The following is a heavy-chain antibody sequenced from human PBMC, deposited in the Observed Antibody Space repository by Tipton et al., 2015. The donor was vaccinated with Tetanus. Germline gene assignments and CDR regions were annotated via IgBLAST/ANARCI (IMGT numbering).Heavy chain of an antibody. V-gene: IGHV4-39*02. CDR2: INYSGRT. Sequence: GLVKPSETLTLTCIVSGDSMSGSAHYGAWVRQSPGKGLEWIGSINYSGRTYYSPSLKSRVPMSVDTSKKDFSVRLGSVTAADTAVYFCARLREIVSRSGWSFDYWGQGVLVTVSS. J-gene: IGHJ4*02. CDR3: ARLREIVSRSGWSFDY. D-gene: IGHD5/OR15-5a*01. CDR1: GDSMSGSAHY.